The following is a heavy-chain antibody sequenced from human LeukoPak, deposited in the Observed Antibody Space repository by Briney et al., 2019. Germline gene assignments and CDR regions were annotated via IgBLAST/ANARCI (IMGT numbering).Heavy chain of an antibody. V-gene: IGHV4-39*01. D-gene: IGHD4-17*01. J-gene: IGHJ4*02. CDR2: IYYRRST. CDR1: GGSISSSSYY. CDR3: ARVPTVTFFDY. Sequence: SETPSLTCTVSGGSISSSSYYGGWSRQPRGKGRVWIGCIYYRRSTYYNPSLKSRLTLSVDPSNNQFSLKLSSVTAADTAVYYCARVPTVTFFDYWGQGTLVTVSS.